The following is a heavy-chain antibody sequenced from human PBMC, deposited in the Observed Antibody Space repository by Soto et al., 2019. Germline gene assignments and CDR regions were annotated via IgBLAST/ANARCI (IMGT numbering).Heavy chain of an antibody. CDR2: INSDGSST. D-gene: IGHD3-10*01. Sequence: GGSLRLSCASSVFTFISYWMHWVRQAPGKGLVWVSRINSDGSSTSYADSVKGRFTISRDNAKNTLYLQMNSLRAEDTAVYYCARDRAILLWFGEPDDAFDIWGQGTMVTVSS. V-gene: IGHV3-74*01. CDR3: ARDRAILLWFGEPDDAFDI. J-gene: IGHJ3*02. CDR1: VFTFISYW.